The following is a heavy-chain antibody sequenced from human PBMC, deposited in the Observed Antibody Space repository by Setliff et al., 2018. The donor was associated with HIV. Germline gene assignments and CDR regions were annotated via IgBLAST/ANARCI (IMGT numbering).Heavy chain of an antibody. J-gene: IGHJ4*02. CDR2: ISYIGYT. CDR3: ARGRYYREISDSLFDL. CDR1: GDSINSGGYH. V-gene: IGHV4-31*03. D-gene: IGHD3-16*01. Sequence: PSETLSLTCTVSGDSINSGGYHWTWIRQHPGKGLEWIGYISYIGYTYYNPALKSRLTISLYTSKNQFSLKLSSVTAADTAVYYCARGRYYREISDSLFDLWGQGTLVTVS.